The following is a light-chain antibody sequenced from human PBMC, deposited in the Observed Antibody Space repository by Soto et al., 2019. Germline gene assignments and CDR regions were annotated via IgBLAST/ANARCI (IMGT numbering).Light chain of an antibody. CDR3: HQYNNWPRT. J-gene: IGKJ1*01. CDR1: QSVSIN. V-gene: IGKV3-15*01. CDR2: GAS. Sequence: EIVMTQSPATLSVSPGERATLSCRASQSVSINLAWYQQKPGQAPRLLIYGASTRATGIPARFSGSGSGTEFTLTISSLQSEDFAFYYCHQYNNWPRTFGQGTKVEIK.